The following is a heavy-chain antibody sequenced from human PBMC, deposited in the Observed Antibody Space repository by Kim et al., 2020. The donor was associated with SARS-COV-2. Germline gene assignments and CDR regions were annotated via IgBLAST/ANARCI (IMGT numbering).Heavy chain of an antibody. D-gene: IGHD6-19*01. CDR3: ARGALGSQNYYYYYMDV. CDR2: ISYDGSNK. J-gene: IGHJ6*03. V-gene: IGHV3-30*04. CDR1: GFTFSSYA. Sequence: GGSLRLSCAASGFTFSSYAMHWVRQAPGKGLEWVAVISYDGSNKYYADSVKGRFTISRDNSKNTLYLQMNSLRAEDTAVYYCARGALGSQNYYYYYMDV.